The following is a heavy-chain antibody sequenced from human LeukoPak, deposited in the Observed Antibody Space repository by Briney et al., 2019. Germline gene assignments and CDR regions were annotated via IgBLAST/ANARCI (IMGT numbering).Heavy chain of an antibody. D-gene: IGHD3-10*01. CDR3: ARDLEGYHYGSGNYPQ. V-gene: IGHV1-46*01. J-gene: IGHJ4*02. CDR1: GYTFTSYY. CDR2: INPSGGST. Sequence: ASVTVSCKASGYTFTSYYMHWVRQAPGQGLEWMGIINPSGGSTSYAQKFQGRVTMTRDTSTSTVYMELSSLTSDDTAVYYCARDLEGYHYGSGNYPQWGQGTLITVSS.